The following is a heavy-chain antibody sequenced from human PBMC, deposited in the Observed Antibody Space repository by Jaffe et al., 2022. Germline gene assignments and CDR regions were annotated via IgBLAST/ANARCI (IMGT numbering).Heavy chain of an antibody. CDR1: GFTFSDHY. CDR3: ARDRLRDSGSYEDAFDI. D-gene: IGHD3-10*01. CDR2: SANKANGYTT. Sequence: EVQLVESGGGLVQPGGSLRLSCAASGFTFSDHYMEWVRQAPGKGLEWVGRSANKANGYTTEYAASVKGRFTISRDNSKNSLYLQMNSLKTEDTAVYYCARDRLRDSGSYEDAFDIWGQGTMVTVSS. V-gene: IGHV3-72*01. J-gene: IGHJ3*02.